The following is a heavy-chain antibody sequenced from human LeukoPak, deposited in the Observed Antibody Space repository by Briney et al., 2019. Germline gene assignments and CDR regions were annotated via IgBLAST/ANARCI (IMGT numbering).Heavy chain of an antibody. J-gene: IGHJ6*03. V-gene: IGHV1-69*01. Sequence: SVKVSRKASGGTFSSYAISWVRQAPGQGLKWMGGIIPIFGTANYAQKFQGRVTITADESTSTAYMELSSLRSEDTAVYYCARGFWSGLPSGLAYMDVWGKGTTVTVSS. CDR1: GGTFSSYA. CDR3: ARGFWSGLPSGLAYMDV. D-gene: IGHD3-3*01. CDR2: IIPIFGTA.